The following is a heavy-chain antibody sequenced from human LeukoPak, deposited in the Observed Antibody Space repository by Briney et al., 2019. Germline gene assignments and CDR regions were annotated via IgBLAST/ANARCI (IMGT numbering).Heavy chain of an antibody. CDR2: IYPDDSNT. J-gene: IGHJ4*02. V-gene: IGHV5-51*01. Sequence: GESLKISCKGSGYSFTDYWIGWVRQTPGKGLEWMGIIYPDDSNTRYSPSFQGQVTISANKSISSAYLQWSSLKASDTAMYYCARRLALGSTPGYFDYWGQGTLVTVSS. CDR3: ARRLALGSTPGYFDY. D-gene: IGHD3-16*01. CDR1: GYSFTDYW.